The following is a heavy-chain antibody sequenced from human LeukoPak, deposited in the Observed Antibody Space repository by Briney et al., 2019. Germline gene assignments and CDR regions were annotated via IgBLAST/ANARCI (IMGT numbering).Heavy chain of an antibody. CDR3: ATDLQDGSYYTGLSHTPH. CDR2: FDPEDGET. Sequence: GASVTVSCKVSGYTLTGLSMHWVRQAPGKGLEWMGGFDPEDGETIYAQKFQGRVTMTEDTSTDTAYMELSSLRSEDTAVYYCATDLQDGSYYTGLSHTPHWGQGTLVTVSS. D-gene: IGHD1-26*01. V-gene: IGHV1-24*01. CDR1: GYTLTGLS. J-gene: IGHJ4*02.